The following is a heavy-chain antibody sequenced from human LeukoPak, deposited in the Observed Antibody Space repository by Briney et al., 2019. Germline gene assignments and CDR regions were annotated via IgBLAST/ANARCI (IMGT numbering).Heavy chain of an antibody. CDR2: IGLSGSPL. CDR3: ARKDFSSGSFSY. D-gene: IGHD3-22*01. Sequence: VRPEGSMRLSCAVSGFHFSRFYMSWIRQAPGKGLEWISYIGLSGSPLDYADSVKGRFTISRDNAKNSLYLDMTSLRAEDTAVYYCARKDFSSGSFSYWGQGTLVTVSS. J-gene: IGHJ4*02. CDR1: GFHFSRFY. V-gene: IGHV3-11*04.